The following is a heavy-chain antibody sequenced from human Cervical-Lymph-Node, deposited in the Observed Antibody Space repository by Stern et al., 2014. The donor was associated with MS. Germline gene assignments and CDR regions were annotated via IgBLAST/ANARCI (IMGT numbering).Heavy chain of an antibody. Sequence: QVQLQESGPGLVKPSQTLSLTCTVSGVSIGSGGYYWIRVRQHPGQGLEWIGNIYASGSTYYTPSLKSRVTISIDMSENQFSLNLTSVTAADTAVYFCARVPLVTTTFDSWGQGTLVTVSS. V-gene: IGHV4-31*03. CDR3: ARVPLVTTTFDS. CDR2: IYASGST. D-gene: IGHD5-12*01. CDR1: GVSIGSGGYY. J-gene: IGHJ4*02.